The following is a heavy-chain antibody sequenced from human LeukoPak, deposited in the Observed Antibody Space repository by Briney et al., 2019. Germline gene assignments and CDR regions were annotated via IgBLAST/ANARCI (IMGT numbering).Heavy chain of an antibody. CDR3: ARTIGSKNAFDL. CDR1: RFTFSSYW. J-gene: IGHJ3*01. D-gene: IGHD1-26*01. V-gene: IGHV3-74*01. CDR2: IDTDGSTT. Sequence: GGSLSLSCAASRFTFSSYWMHWVRHAPGKGLVGVSRIDTDGSTTTYADSVKGRFTISRDNAKDTLYLQMNSLRAEDTAVYYCARTIGSKNAFDLWGQGTMVTVSS.